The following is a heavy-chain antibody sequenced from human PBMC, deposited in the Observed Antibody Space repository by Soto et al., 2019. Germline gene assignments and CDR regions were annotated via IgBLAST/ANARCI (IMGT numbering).Heavy chain of an antibody. D-gene: IGHD3-10*01. J-gene: IGHJ4*02. Sequence: PSETLSLTCTVSGGSVSSCGYYWSWISQHPGKGLEWIGYIYYSGSTYYNPSLKSRVTISVDTSKNQFSLKLSSVTAADTAVYYYARVDRSYSPVDYWGQGTLVTVSA. CDR3: ARVDRSYSPVDY. CDR1: GGSVSSCGYY. CDR2: IYYSGST. V-gene: IGHV4-31*03.